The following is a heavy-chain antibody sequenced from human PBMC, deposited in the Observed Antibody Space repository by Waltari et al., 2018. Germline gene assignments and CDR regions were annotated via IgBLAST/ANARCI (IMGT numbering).Heavy chain of an antibody. CDR1: SGSISSSSYY. CDR3: ARDPGGRLDAFDI. J-gene: IGHJ3*02. CDR2: IYYSGST. Sequence: QLQLQESGPGLVKPSETLSLTCTVSSGSISSSSYYWGWIRQPPGKGLEWIGSIYYSGSTYYTPSLKRRVTISVDTSKNQFSLKLSSVTAADTAVYYCARDPGGRLDAFDIWGQGTMVTVSS. D-gene: IGHD2-15*01. V-gene: IGHV4-39*07.